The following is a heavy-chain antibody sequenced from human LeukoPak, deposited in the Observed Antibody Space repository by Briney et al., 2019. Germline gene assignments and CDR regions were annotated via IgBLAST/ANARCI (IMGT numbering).Heavy chain of an antibody. CDR3: ARVSGSYRGAIDY. J-gene: IGHJ4*02. Sequence: ASVKVSCKASGYTFTSYGISWVRQAPGQGLEGLGWISTYNNNTHYAQKFQVRVTMTTDTSTSTAYMELRSLRSDDTAVYHCARVSGSYRGAIDYWGQGTLVTVSS. V-gene: IGHV1-18*01. CDR2: ISTYNNNT. CDR1: GYTFTSYG. D-gene: IGHD1-26*01.